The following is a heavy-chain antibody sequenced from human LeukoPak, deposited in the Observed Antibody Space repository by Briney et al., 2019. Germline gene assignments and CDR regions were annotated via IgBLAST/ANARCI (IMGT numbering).Heavy chain of an antibody. J-gene: IGHJ5*02. CDR3: ARRVPTMVRGGDNWFDP. Sequence: GASVKVSCKASGYTFTGYYMHWVRQAPGQGLEWMGWINPNSGGTNYAQKFQGRVTMTRDTSISTAYMELSRLRSDDTAVYYCARRVPTMVRGGDNWFDPWGQGTLVTVSS. CDR2: INPNSGGT. D-gene: IGHD3-10*01. V-gene: IGHV1-2*02. CDR1: GYTFTGYY.